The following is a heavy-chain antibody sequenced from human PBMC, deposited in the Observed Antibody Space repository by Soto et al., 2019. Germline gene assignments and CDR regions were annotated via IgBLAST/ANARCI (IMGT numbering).Heavy chain of an antibody. V-gene: IGHV4-59*08. D-gene: IGHD4-17*01. J-gene: IGHJ6*03. CDR2: IYYSGST. CDR3: ARHPPSPTGYYYYYYHMDV. Sequence: SETLSLTCTVSGGSISSYYWSWIRQPPGKGLEWIGYIYYSGSTNYNPSLKSRVTISVDTSKNQFSLKLSSVTAADTAVYYCARHPPSPTGYYYYYYHMDVWGQGTTVPVSS. CDR1: GGSISSYY.